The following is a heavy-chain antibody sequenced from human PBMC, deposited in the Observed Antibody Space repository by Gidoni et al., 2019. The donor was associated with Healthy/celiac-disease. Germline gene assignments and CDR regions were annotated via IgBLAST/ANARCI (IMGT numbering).Heavy chain of an antibody. CDR2: INPNSGGT. Sequence: VQLVQPGAEGKQPGDSVKFSCTHSGYTFTGYYMHCVRQAPGQGHEWMRWINPNSGGTNYAQKFQGWVTMTRDTSISAAYMELSRLRSDDTAVYYCAGGPAWLGAFDIWGQGTMVTVSS. CDR3: AGGPAWLGAFDI. V-gene: IGHV1-2*04. CDR1: GYTFTGYY. D-gene: IGHD6-19*01. J-gene: IGHJ3*02.